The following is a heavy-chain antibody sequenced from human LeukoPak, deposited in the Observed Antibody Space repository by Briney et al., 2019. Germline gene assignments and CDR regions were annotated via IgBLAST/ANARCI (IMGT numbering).Heavy chain of an antibody. V-gene: IGHV4-30-4*01. CDR3: ARHFIDLWSAKGWWFDP. J-gene: IGHJ5*02. Sequence: SETLSLTCTVSGGSISSGDYYWSWIRQPPGKGLEWIGYIYYSGSTYYNPSLKSRVTISVDTSKNQFSLKLSSVTAADTAVYYCARHFIDLWSAKGWWFDPWGQGTLVTVSS. CDR2: IYYSGST. D-gene: IGHD3-3*01. CDR1: GGSISSGDYY.